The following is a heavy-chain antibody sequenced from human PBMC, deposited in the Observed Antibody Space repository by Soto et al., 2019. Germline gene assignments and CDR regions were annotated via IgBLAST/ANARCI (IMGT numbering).Heavy chain of an antibody. CDR3: ARHYYDILTGQLMDYYYYGMDV. D-gene: IGHD3-9*01. CDR2: IDPSDSYT. V-gene: IGHV5-10-1*01. Sequence: GESLKISCKGSGYSFTSYWISWVRQMPGKGLEWMGRIDPSDSYTNYSPSFQGHVTISADKSISTAYLQWSSLKASDTAMYYCARHYYDILTGQLMDYYYYGMDVWGQGTTVTVSS. CDR1: GYSFTSYW. J-gene: IGHJ6*02.